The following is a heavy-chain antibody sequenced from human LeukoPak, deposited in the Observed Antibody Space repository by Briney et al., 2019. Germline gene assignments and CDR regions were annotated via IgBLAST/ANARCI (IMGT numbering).Heavy chain of an antibody. V-gene: IGHV1-18*01. J-gene: IGHJ4*02. D-gene: IGHD6-19*01. Sequence: ASVKVSRKASGYTFTSYGISWVRQAPGQGLEWMGWISAYNGNTNYAQKLQGRVTMTTDTSTSTAYMELRSLRSDDTAVYYCARDHSGGWYGHLVRYFDYWGQGTLVTVSS. CDR2: ISAYNGNT. CDR3: ARDHSGGWYGHLVRYFDY. CDR1: GYTFTSYG.